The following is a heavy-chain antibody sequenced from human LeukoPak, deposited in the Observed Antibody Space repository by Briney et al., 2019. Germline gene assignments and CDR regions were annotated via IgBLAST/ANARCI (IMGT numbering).Heavy chain of an antibody. D-gene: IGHD3-16*01. V-gene: IGHV1-18*01. CDR3: AREGLGELTLDY. J-gene: IGHJ4*02. Sequence: ASVKVSCKASGYTFTSYCISWVRQAPGQGLEWMGWISTYNGDTNYAQKLQGRVTMTTDTSTNTAYMELRSLRSDDTAVYYCAREGLGELTLDYWGQGTLVTVSS. CDR1: GYTFTSYC. CDR2: ISTYNGDT.